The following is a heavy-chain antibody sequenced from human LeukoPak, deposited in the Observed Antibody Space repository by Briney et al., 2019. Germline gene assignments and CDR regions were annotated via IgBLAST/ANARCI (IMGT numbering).Heavy chain of an antibody. V-gene: IGHV4-34*01. CDR3: AGRRGSSWYYFRWFDL. CDR1: GGSFSGYY. D-gene: IGHD6-13*01. J-gene: IGHJ5*02. CDR2: INHSGST. Sequence: PSETLSLTCAVYGGSFSGYYWRWIRQPPGKGLEWIGEINHSGSTNYNPSLKSRVTISVDTSKNQFSLKLSSVTAADTAVYYCAGRRGSSWYYFRWFDLWGQGTLVTVSS.